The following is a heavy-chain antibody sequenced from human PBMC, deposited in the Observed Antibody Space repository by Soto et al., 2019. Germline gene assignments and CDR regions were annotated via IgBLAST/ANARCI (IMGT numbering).Heavy chain of an antibody. CDR3: GHRPRPRTTVFAVWFDP. CDR2: IYWNDDK. Sequence: SGPTLVNPTQTLTLTCTFSGFSLSSSGVGVGWVRQPPGKPLEWLALIYWNDDKNYSPSLKSRLTITKDTSKNQVVLTMTNMDPVDTATYYCGHRPRPRTTVFAVWFDPWGQGTLVTVS. V-gene: IGHV2-5*01. CDR1: GFSLSSSGVG. J-gene: IGHJ5*02. D-gene: IGHD4-17*01.